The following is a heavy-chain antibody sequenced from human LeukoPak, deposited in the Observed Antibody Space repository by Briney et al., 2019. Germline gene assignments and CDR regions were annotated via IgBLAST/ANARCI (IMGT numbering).Heavy chain of an antibody. CDR2: ISSSGSTI. V-gene: IGHV3-11*04. CDR1: GFTFSDYY. Sequence: PGGSLRLSCASSGFTFSDYYMSWIRQAPGKGLERVSYISSSGSTIYYADSVKGRFTISRDNAKNSLYLQMNSLRAEDTAVYYCASLSPPAGTLEFDYWGQGTLVTVSS. J-gene: IGHJ4*02. D-gene: IGHD2/OR15-2a*01. CDR3: ASLSPPAGTLEFDY.